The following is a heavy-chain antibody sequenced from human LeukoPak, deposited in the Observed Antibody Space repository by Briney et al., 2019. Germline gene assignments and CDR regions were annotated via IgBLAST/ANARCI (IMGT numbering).Heavy chain of an antibody. D-gene: IGHD6-19*01. Sequence: GGSLRLSYAASGFTFSNAWMSWVRQAPGKGLEWVGRIKSKTDGGTTDYAAPVKGRFTISRDDSKNTLYLQMNSLKTEDSAVYYCTESSGWFLGKIDYWGQGTLVTVSS. CDR2: IKSKTDGGTT. V-gene: IGHV3-15*01. J-gene: IGHJ4*02. CDR3: TESSGWFLGKIDY. CDR1: GFTFSNAW.